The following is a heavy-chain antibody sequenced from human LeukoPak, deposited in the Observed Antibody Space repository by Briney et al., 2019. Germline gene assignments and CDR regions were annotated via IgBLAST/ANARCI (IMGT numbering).Heavy chain of an antibody. V-gene: IGHV1-2*02. CDR2: INPNSGGT. J-gene: IGHJ4*02. Sequence: ASVKVSCKASGYTFTGYYMHWVRQAPGQGLEWMVWINPNSGGTNYAQKFQGRVTMTRDTSISTAYMELSRLRSDDTAVYYCARGFQDYGSGSYRDYWGQGTLVTVSS. CDR1: GYTFTGYY. D-gene: IGHD3-10*01. CDR3: ARGFQDYGSGSYRDY.